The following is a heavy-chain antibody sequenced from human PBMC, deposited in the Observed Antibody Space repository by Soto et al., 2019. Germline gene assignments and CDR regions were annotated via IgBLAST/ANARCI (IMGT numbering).Heavy chain of an antibody. CDR2: IFSNDEK. J-gene: IGHJ4*02. D-gene: IGHD3-3*01. V-gene: IGHV2-26*01. CDR3: ARSGITIFGGFDC. CDR1: GFSLSDARMG. Sequence: QVTLKESGPVLVKPTETLTLTCTVSGFSLSDARMGVSWIRQPPGKALEWLAHIFSNDEKFYSTSLKNRLTISKDTSKSQVVLTMTNMDPVDTATYYCARSGITIFGGFDCWGQGTLATVSS.